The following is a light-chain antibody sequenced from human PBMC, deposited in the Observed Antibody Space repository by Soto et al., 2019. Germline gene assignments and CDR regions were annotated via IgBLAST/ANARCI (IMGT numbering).Light chain of an antibody. Sequence: QSALTQPASVSGSPGHSITISCTGTSSDIGDYNYVSWYQQHPGKAPKLMIYDVSNRPSGVSNLFSGSKYGNTASLTISWLQAEDEADYDCSSYTSSSTLVVFGGGTKVTV. CDR3: SSYTSSSTLVV. CDR2: DVS. CDR1: SSDIGDYNY. V-gene: IGLV2-14*01. J-gene: IGLJ2*01.